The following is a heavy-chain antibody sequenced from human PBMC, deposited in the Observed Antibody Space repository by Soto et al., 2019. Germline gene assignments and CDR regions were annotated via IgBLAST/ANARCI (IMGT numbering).Heavy chain of an antibody. Sequence: QLQLQESGPGLVKPSETLSLTCTVSCASISSSTFYWGWIRQPPGKGLEWIGTVYYSGSAYYNPSLKSRLTISVDTSKNQFSRKLSSVTAAETALYYCVRHAPYRSGWANRNDYWGQGTLVTVSS. V-gene: IGHV4-39*01. CDR3: VRHAPYRSGWANRNDY. CDR1: CASISSSTFY. CDR2: VYYSGSA. J-gene: IGHJ4*02. D-gene: IGHD6-19*01.